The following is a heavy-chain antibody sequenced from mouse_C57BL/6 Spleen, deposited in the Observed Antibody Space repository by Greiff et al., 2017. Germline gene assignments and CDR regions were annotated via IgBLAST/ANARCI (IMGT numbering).Heavy chain of an antibody. V-gene: IGHV1-81*01. D-gene: IGHD2-3*01. J-gene: IGHJ3*01. Sequence: VQLQESGAELARPGASVTLSCKASGYTFTSYGISWVKQRTGQGLEWIGEIYPRSGNTYYNEKVKGKATMTADKSSSTAYMELRSLTSEDAAVYFCARGEAYDGYYAWFAYWGQGTLVTVSA. CDR3: ARGEAYDGYYAWFAY. CDR1: GYTFTSYG. CDR2: IYPRSGNT.